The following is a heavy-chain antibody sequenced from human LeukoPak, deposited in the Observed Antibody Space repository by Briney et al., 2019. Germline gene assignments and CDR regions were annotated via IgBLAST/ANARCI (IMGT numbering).Heavy chain of an antibody. D-gene: IGHD1-26*01. CDR3: ARRGGIVGVYYFDY. J-gene: IGHJ4*02. V-gene: IGHV1-69*04. CDR2: IIPILGIA. Sequence: SVKVSCKASRGTFSSYAISWVRQAPGQGLEWMGRIIPILGIANYAQKFQGRVTITADKSTSTAYMELSSLKASDTAMYYCARRGGIVGVYYFDYWGQGTLVTVSS. CDR1: RGTFSSYA.